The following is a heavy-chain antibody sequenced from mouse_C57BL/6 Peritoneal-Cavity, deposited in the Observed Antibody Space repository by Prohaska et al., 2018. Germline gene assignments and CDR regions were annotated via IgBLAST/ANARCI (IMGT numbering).Heavy chain of an antibody. V-gene: IGHV5-17*01. CDR1: GLPFSDYG. Sequence: EVQLVESGGGLVKPGGSLKLSCAASGLPFSDYGMHWVRQATEKWLEWVEYISRGSSTIYYADTVKGRFTISRDNAKNTLFLQMTSLRSEDTAMYYCARDPAWFAYWGQGTLVTVSA. J-gene: IGHJ3*01. CDR3: ARDPAWFAY. CDR2: ISRGSSTI.